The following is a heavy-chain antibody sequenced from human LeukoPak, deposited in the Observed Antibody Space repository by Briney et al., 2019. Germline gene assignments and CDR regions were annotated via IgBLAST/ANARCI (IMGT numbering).Heavy chain of an antibody. CDR2: ISSSSSYI. Sequence: PGGSLRLSCAASGFTFSSYSMNWVRQAPGKGLEWVSSISSSSSYIYYADSVKGRFTISRDNAKNSLYLQMNSLRAEDTAVYYCARGGIAVAGHYYYYYMDVWGKGTTVTVSS. J-gene: IGHJ6*03. V-gene: IGHV3-21*01. CDR3: ARGGIAVAGHYYYYYMDV. D-gene: IGHD6-19*01. CDR1: GFTFSSYS.